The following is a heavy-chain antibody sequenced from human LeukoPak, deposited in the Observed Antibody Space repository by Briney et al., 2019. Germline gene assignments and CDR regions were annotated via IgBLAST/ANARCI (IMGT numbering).Heavy chain of an antibody. V-gene: IGHV3-7*04. J-gene: IGHJ4*02. CDR2: IKQDGSEK. CDR1: GFTFSNYW. D-gene: IGHD1-26*01. CDR3: ARYSGSYHGFHY. Sequence: GGSLRLSCAASGFTFSNYWMTWVRQAPGKGLEWVANIKQDGSEKYYVDSVRGRFTISRDNAKNSLDLQMNSLSAEDTAVYYCARYSGSYHGFHYWGQGTLVTVSS.